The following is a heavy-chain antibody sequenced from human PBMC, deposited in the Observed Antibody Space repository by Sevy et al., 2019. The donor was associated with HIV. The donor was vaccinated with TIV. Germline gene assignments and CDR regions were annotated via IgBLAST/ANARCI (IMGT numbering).Heavy chain of an antibody. Sequence: GGSLRLSCAASGFTFSSYAIHWVRQTPGKGLEWVAVISYDGNNKYYADSGKGRFTVSRDNSKNTLYAQMNSLRAEDTAVYYCAKDHNLWSEGGFLHHWGQGTLVTVSS. J-gene: IGHJ1*01. CDR1: GFTFSSYA. D-gene: IGHD3-10*01. CDR2: ISYDGNNK. V-gene: IGHV3-30*18. CDR3: AKDHNLWSEGGFLHH.